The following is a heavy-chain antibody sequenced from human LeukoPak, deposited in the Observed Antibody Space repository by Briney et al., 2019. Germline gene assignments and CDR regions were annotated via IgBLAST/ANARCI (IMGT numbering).Heavy chain of an antibody. D-gene: IGHD3-10*01. CDR2: IYHSGNT. CDR3: ARLWFGDSWFDP. J-gene: IGHJ5*02. Sequence: SETLSLTCNVSDDSISSSHWSWIRQSPGKGLEWIGYIYHSGNTNYNPSLKSRLTISVDTSKNQFSLKLSSVTAADPAVYYCARLWFGDSWFDPWSPGTLVTVSS. V-gene: IGHV4-59*01. CDR1: DDSISSSH.